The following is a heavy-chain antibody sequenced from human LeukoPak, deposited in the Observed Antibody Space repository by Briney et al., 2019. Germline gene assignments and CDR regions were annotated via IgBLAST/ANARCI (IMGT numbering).Heavy chain of an antibody. CDR3: ARDTPHYYDSSGYYYDAFDI. J-gene: IGHJ3*02. Sequence: SVKVSCKASGGTFSSYAISWVRQAPGQGLEWMGGIIPIFGTANYAQKFQGRVTITADKSTSTAYMELSSLRSEDTAVYYCARDTPHYYDSSGYYYDAFDICGQGTMVTVSS. CDR2: IIPIFGTA. CDR1: GGTFSSYA. D-gene: IGHD3-22*01. V-gene: IGHV1-69*06.